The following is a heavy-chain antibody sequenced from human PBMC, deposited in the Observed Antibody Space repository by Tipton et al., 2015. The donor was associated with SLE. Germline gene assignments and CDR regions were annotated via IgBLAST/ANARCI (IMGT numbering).Heavy chain of an antibody. CDR3: ARDRHRSGSRPGFDI. V-gene: IGHV4-59*01. D-gene: IGHD3-22*01. J-gene: IGHJ3*02. Sequence: TLSLTCTVSGASISSYYWSWIRQPPGKGLEWIGYIYYSGNTNYNPSLKNRVTISVDTSKTQFSLKLSSVTAADTAVYYCARDRHRSGSRPGFDIWGQGTMVTVSS. CDR1: GASISSYY. CDR2: IYYSGNT.